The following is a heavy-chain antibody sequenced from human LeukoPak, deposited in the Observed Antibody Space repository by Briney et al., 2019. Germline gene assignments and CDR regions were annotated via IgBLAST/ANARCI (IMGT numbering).Heavy chain of an antibody. Sequence: SETLSLTCTVSGGSFTNYYWSWIRQPPGGGLDWIGHIYYSGSTKYNPSFQSRVTIILDTSTNQFSLKLSSVTAADTAVYYCARIATTRDFWNGHSYYVDVWGKGTTITVSS. CDR2: IYYSGST. CDR1: GGSFTNYY. J-gene: IGHJ6*03. D-gene: IGHD3-3*01. CDR3: ARIATTRDFWNGHSYYVDV. V-gene: IGHV4-59*01.